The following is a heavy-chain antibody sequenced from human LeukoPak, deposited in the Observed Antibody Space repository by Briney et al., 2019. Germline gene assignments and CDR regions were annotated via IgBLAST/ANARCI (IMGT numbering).Heavy chain of an antibody. CDR3: ARDIVPVRYFDWLYFQH. V-gene: IGHV1-69*04. CDR1: GGTFSSYA. CDR2: IIPILGIA. D-gene: IGHD3-9*01. J-gene: IGHJ1*01. Sequence: SVKVSCKASGGTFSSYAISWVRQAPGQGLEWMGRIIPILGIANYAQKFQGRVTITADKSTSTAYMELGSLRSEDTAVYYCARDIVPVRYFDWLYFQHWARAPWSPSPQ.